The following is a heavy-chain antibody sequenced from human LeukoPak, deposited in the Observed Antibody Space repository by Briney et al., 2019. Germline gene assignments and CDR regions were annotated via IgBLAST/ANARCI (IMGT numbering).Heavy chain of an antibody. Sequence: GGSLRLSCAASGVTVGNNYMIWVRQAPGKGLEWVSRIYSGGATNYADSVKGRFTISRDSSKNSLFLQLNSLRAEDTAVYYCARDPSAVALGTYGWGQGTLVTVSS. D-gene: IGHD6-13*01. J-gene: IGHJ4*02. V-gene: IGHV3-66*01. CDR1: GVTVGNNY. CDR2: IYSGGAT. CDR3: ARDPSAVALGTYG.